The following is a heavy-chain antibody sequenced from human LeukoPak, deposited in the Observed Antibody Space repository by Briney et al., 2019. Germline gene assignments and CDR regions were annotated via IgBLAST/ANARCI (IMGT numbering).Heavy chain of an antibody. J-gene: IGHJ4*02. CDR2: ISSSSSYI. CDR1: GFTFSSYS. D-gene: IGHD2-21*01. V-gene: IGHV3-21*01. Sequence: GGSLRLSCAASGFTFSSYSMNWVRQAPGKGLEWVSSISSSSSYIYYADSVKGRFTISRDNAKSSLYLQMNSLRAEDTAVYYCARGSDNYGGYVDYWGQGTLVTVSS. CDR3: ARGSDNYGGYVDY.